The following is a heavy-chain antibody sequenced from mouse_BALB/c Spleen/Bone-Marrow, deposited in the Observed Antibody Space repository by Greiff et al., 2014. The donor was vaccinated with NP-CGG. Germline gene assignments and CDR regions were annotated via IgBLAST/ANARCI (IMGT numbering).Heavy chain of an antibody. Sequence: QVQLQQSGAELVRPGVSVKXSCKGSGYTFTDYAIHWVKQSHAKSLEXIGLISGXXXXXXXXXXXXXXXXXXXXXXSSTAYMDLARLTSEDSAIYYCARXGKXRXAXXXWGXGTSVTVSS. V-gene: IGHV1S137*01. CDR1: GYTFTDYA. CDR3: ARXGKXRXAXXX. J-gene: IGHJ4*01. CDR2: ISGXXXXX.